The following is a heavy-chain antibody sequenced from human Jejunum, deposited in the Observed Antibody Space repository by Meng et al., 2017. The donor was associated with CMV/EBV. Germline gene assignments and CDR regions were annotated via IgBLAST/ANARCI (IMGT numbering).Heavy chain of an antibody. J-gene: IGHJ4*02. Sequence: GPGEGLGWVAVSAFGGSKEYYAGSVRGRFTISRDNSKSTLYLQMNSLRAEDWAVYYGARVGDGVWDFDFWGQGTLVTVSS. CDR2: SAFGGSKE. D-gene: IGHD2-8*01. V-gene: IGHV3-30*04. CDR3: ARVGDGVWDFDF.